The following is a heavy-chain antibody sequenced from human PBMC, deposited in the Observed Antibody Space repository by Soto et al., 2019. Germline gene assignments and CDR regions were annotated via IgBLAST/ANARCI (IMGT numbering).Heavy chain of an antibody. J-gene: IGHJ5*02. CDR2: ISAYNGNT. CDR3: ARDFYGSYYDFWSGPNWFDP. Sequence: ASVKVSCKASGYTFTSYGISWVRQAPGQGLEWMGWISAYNGNTNYAQKLQGRVTMTTDTSTSTAYMELRSPRSDDTAVYYCARDFYGSYYDFWSGPNWFDPWGQGTLVTVSS. V-gene: IGHV1-18*01. D-gene: IGHD3-3*01. CDR1: GYTFTSYG.